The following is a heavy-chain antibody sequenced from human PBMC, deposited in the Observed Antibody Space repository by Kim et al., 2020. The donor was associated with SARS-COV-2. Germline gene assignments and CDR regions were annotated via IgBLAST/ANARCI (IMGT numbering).Heavy chain of an antibody. V-gene: IGHV3-23*01. Sequence: SVKGRFTISRENSKNTLYLQMNSLRAEDTAVYYCAKGSAGDGYNWDVGDYWGQGTLVTVSS. CDR3: AKGSAGDGYNWDVGDY. D-gene: IGHD2-21*01. J-gene: IGHJ4*02.